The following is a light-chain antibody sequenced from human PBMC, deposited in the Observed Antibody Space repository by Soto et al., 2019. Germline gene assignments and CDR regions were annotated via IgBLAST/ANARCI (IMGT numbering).Light chain of an antibody. CDR3: RSYTSTITSV. Sequence: QSVLTQPASVSGSSGQSITISCTGTSSEVGGYNYVSWYQQHPGKAPKLMIYDVSNRPSGVSNRFSGSKSGNTASLTISGLQAEDEAYYYCRSYTSTITSVFGSGTKVTVL. CDR2: DVS. CDR1: SSEVGGYNY. J-gene: IGLJ1*01. V-gene: IGLV2-14*01.